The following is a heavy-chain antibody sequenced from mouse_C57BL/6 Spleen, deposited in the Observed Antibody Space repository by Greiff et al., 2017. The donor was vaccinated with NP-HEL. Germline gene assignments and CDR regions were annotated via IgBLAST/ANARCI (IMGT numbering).Heavy chain of an antibody. Sequence: QVQLQQPGAELVKPGASVKMSCKASGYTFTSYWITWVKQRPGQGLEWIGAIYPGSGSTNSNEKFQSKATLTVDTSSSTAYMQLSSLTSEDSAVYDCARRPRTGEAMDYGGQRTSVTVSS. CDR2: IYPGSGST. D-gene: IGHD1-1*01. J-gene: IGHJ4*01. V-gene: IGHV1-55*01. CDR1: GYTFTSYW. CDR3: ARRPRTGEAMDY.